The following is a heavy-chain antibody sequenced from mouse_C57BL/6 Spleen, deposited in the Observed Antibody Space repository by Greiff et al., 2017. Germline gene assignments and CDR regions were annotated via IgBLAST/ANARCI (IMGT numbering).Heavy chain of an antibody. CDR3: SRRAAQAGEFAY. D-gene: IGHD3-2*02. CDR2: ILPGSGST. Sequence: QVQLQQSGAELMKPGASVKLSCTATGYTFTGYWIAWVKQRPGHGLEWIGEILPGSGSTKYNEKFKGKATFTADTSSNTAYMHLSSLTTDDSAIYYCSRRAAQAGEFAYWGQGTLVTVSA. J-gene: IGHJ3*01. V-gene: IGHV1-9*01. CDR1: GYTFTGYW.